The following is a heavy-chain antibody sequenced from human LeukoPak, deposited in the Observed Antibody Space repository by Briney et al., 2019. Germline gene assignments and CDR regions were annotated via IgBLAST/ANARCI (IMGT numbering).Heavy chain of an antibody. CDR2: ISWNGVST. V-gene: IGHV3-43*01. Sequence: PGGSLRLSCAASGFTFDDYTMHWVRQAPGKGLEWVSLISWNGVSTYSADSVKGRFTISRDNGKKSLYLQMNSLTTEDTALYYCAKERGSSGYFDYWGQGTLVTVSS. D-gene: IGHD6-6*01. J-gene: IGHJ4*02. CDR3: AKERGSSGYFDY. CDR1: GFTFDDYT.